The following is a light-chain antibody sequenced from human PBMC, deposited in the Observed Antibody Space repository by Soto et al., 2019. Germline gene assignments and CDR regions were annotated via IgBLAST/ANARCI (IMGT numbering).Light chain of an antibody. V-gene: IGKV1-5*03. Sequence: DIQMTQSPSTLSASVGDRVTITCRASQSLSSYLNWYQQKPGKSPKLLIYKASNLESGVPSRFSGSGSGTEFTLTISSLQPDDSATYYCQQYNSTFGQGTKVDIK. J-gene: IGKJ1*01. CDR1: QSLSSY. CDR2: KAS. CDR3: QQYNST.